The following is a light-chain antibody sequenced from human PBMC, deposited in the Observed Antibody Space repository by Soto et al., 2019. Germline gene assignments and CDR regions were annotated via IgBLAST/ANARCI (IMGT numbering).Light chain of an antibody. V-gene: IGKV3-15*01. CDR3: QPYNNWPLT. Sequence: EVVMRQSPATLSVSPEEGATLSCRASQGIGDTLAWYQHKPGQTPRLLIYDTSTRATGVPTRFSGSRSGAEFTLTINSLPSEDFAVYYCQPYNNWPLTFGGGTKVEIK. CDR1: QGIGDT. CDR2: DTS. J-gene: IGKJ4*01.